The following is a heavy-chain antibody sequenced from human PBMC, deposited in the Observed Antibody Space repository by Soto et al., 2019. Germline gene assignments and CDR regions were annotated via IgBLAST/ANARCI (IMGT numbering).Heavy chain of an antibody. D-gene: IGHD2-21*02. Sequence: QVQLVESGGGVVQPGRSLRISCAASGFTFSPYTMHWVRQAPGKGLEWEAVISYDGNDKFYADSVKGRFSISRDNSKNTLYLQMNSLRAEDTAVYYCARGGGFCGGDCYKGGIDYWGQGTLVTVSS. J-gene: IGHJ4*02. CDR1: GFTFSPYT. CDR3: ARGGGFCGGDCYKGGIDY. V-gene: IGHV3-30-3*01. CDR2: ISYDGNDK.